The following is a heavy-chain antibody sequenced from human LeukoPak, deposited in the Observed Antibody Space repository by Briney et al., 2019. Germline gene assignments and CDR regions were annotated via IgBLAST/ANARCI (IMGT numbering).Heavy chain of an antibody. Sequence: ASVKVSCKASGYTFTSYGISWVRQAPGQGLEWMGWISAYNGNTNYAQKLQGRVTMTTDTSTSTAYMELRSLRSDDTAVYYCARGPLERGTRIQLWLGGLYFDYWGQGTLVTVSS. D-gene: IGHD5-18*01. CDR1: GYTFTSYG. J-gene: IGHJ4*02. CDR3: ARGPLERGTRIQLWLGGLYFDY. V-gene: IGHV1-18*01. CDR2: ISAYNGNT.